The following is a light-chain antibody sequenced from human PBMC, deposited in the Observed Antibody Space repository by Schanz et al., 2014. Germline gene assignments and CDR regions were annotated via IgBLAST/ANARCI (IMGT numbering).Light chain of an antibody. CDR2: WAS. Sequence: DIVMTQSPDSLAVSLGERATINCKSSQSVLYSSNNKNYLAWHQQKPGQPPKVLIHWASTRESGVPDRFSGSGSGTDFTLTISSLQAEDVAVYYCQQYYTTPFTFGPGTKVEIK. J-gene: IGKJ3*01. CDR3: QQYYTTPFT. CDR1: QSVLYSSNNKNY. V-gene: IGKV4-1*01.